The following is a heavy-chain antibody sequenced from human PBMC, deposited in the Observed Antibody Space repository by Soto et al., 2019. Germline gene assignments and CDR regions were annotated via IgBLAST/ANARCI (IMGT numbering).Heavy chain of an antibody. CDR2: TYYRSKWYS. V-gene: IGHV6-1*01. J-gene: IGHJ6*02. Sequence: SQTLSLTCAISGDSVSRNSGAWNWIRQSPSGGLQWLGRTYYRSKWYSEYAPSVKSRITINPDTAKNQFALQLKSVTPDDSGVYYCERGNSKEDGYYYGMDVWGQGITVTVSS. CDR3: ERGNSKEDGYYYGMDV. D-gene: IGHD1-7*01. CDR1: GDSVSRNSGA.